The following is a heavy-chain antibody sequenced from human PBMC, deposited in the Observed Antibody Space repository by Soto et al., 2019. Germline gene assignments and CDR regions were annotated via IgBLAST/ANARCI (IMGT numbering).Heavy chain of an antibody. Sequence: QVQLVQSGAEVKKPGASVKVSCQASGYTFTSYAMHWVRQAPGPRLEWMGWINAGNCHTKYSQKFQGRVTITMDTSESTAYMELSSLRAEDTAVYYCASSYSTYAGTEYYYYGMDVWGQGTTVTVSS. CDR3: ASSYSTYAGTEYYYYGMDV. CDR1: GYTFTSYA. CDR2: INAGNCHT. D-gene: IGHD4-4*01. V-gene: IGHV1-3*01. J-gene: IGHJ6*02.